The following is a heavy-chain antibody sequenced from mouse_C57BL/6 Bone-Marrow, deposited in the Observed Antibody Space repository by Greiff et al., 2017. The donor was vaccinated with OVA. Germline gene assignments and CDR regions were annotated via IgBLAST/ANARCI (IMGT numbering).Heavy chain of an antibody. Sequence: VQLKESGPELVKPGASVKISCKASGYSFTDYNMNWVKQSNGKSLEWIGVINPNYGTTSYNQTFKGKATLTVDHSSSTAYMQLNSLTSEYAAVDYCASGGYYYGSDYWGQGTTLTVSS. CDR3: ASGGYYYGSDY. D-gene: IGHD1-1*01. CDR2: INPNYGTT. V-gene: IGHV1-39*01. J-gene: IGHJ2*01. CDR1: GYSFTDYN.